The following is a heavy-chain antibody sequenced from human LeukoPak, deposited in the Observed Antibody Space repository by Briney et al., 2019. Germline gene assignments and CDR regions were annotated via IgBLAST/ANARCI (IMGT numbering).Heavy chain of an antibody. D-gene: IGHD6-13*01. V-gene: IGHV3-30*04. Sequence: GGSLRLSCAASGFTFSSYPMHWVRQAPGKGLEWVAVISYDESNKYYADSVKGRFTVSRNNSKNTLYLQMNSLRAEDTAVYYCARVRDSSNWYVFDIWGQGTMVTVSS. J-gene: IGHJ3*02. CDR3: ARVRDSSNWYVFDI. CDR2: ISYDESNK. CDR1: GFTFSSYP.